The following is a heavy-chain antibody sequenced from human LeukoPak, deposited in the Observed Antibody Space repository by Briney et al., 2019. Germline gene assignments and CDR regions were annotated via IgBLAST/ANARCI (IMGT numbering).Heavy chain of an antibody. D-gene: IGHD2-15*01. CDR1: GGSVSSGSYY. J-gene: IGHJ4*02. CDR3: ARGSGGSLILDY. Sequence: SETLSLTCTVSGGSVSSGSYYWSWIRQPPGKGLEWIGYIYYSGSTNYNPSLKSRVTISVDTSKNQFSLKLSSVTAADTAVYYCARGSGGSLILDYWGQGTLVTVSS. V-gene: IGHV4-61*01. CDR2: IYYSGST.